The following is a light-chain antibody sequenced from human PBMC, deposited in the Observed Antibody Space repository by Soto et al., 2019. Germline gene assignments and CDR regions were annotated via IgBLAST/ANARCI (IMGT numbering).Light chain of an antibody. CDR3: QQYKKWPAVT. J-gene: IGKJ4*01. CDR2: GAS. V-gene: IGKV3-15*01. Sequence: EIVMTQSPATLSLSPGERATLSCRASQSVGTNLAWYRQKPGQAPRLLIYGASTRATAIPARFSGSGSGTEFTLTISSLQSEDIAIYYCQQYKKWPAVTFSGGTKVEIK. CDR1: QSVGTN.